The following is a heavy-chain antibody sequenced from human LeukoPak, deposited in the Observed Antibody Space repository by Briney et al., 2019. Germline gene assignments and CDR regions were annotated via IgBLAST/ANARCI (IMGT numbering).Heavy chain of an antibody. J-gene: IGHJ4*02. D-gene: IGHD4-23*01. Sequence: SETLSLTCTVSGGSISSSSYHWGWLRQPPGKGLEWIGSIYYSGSTYYNPSLKSRVTISVHTSKNQFSLKLSSVTAADTAVYYCARHRDDYGGPLGYWGQGTLVTVSS. CDR1: GGSISSSSYH. CDR2: IYYSGST. V-gene: IGHV4-39*01. CDR3: ARHRDDYGGPLGY.